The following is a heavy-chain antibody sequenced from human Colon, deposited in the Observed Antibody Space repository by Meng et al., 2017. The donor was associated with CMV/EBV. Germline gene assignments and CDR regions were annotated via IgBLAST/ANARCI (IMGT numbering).Heavy chain of an antibody. CDR1: GLSVSNTY. Sequence: GGSLRLSCAASGLSVSNTYMSWVRQAPGKGLEWVSVISDGGTPYYADSVNGRFTISRDNSKNTLYLQINSLRAEDTAIYYCVRDLGGGYCRGASCRASWGQGTLVTVSS. V-gene: IGHV3-53*01. D-gene: IGHD2-15*01. CDR2: ISDGGTP. CDR3: VRDLGGGYCRGASCRAS. J-gene: IGHJ5*02.